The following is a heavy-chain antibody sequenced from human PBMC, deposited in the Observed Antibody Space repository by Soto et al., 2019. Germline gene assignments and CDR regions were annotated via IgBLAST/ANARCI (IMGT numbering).Heavy chain of an antibody. CDR2: IYHSGST. J-gene: IGHJ5*02. CDR3: ARVPDR. D-gene: IGHD2-2*01. CDR1: GRSIISGGYS. Sequence: SETRSLTCAVSGRSIISGGYSWSWIRQPPGKGLEWIGYIYHSGSTYYNPSLKSRVTISVDRSKNQFSLKLSSVTAADTAVYYCARVPDRWGQGTLVTVS. V-gene: IGHV4-30-2*01.